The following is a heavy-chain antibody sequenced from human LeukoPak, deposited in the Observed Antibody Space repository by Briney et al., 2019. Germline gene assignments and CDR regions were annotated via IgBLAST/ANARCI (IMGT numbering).Heavy chain of an antibody. CDR3: ATAFAAMGPSLDY. D-gene: IGHD5-18*01. CDR1: GLTLSSYW. CDR2: INSDGSST. J-gene: IGHJ4*02. Sequence: GGSLRLSCAASGLTLSSYWMHWVRQAPGKGLVWVSRINSDGSSTTHADSVKGRFTISRDNAKNTLYPQMNSLRAEDTAVYYCATAFAAMGPSLDYWGQGTLVTVSS. V-gene: IGHV3-74*01.